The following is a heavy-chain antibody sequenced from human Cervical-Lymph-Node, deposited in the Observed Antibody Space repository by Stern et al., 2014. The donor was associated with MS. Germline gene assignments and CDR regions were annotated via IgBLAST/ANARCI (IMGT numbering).Heavy chain of an antibody. CDR3: ARKLNRGSYYDVFDI. J-gene: IGHJ3*02. CDR1: GGSIRDYY. D-gene: IGHD1-26*01. Sequence: QVQLQESGPGLVKPSETLSLTCIVSGGSIRDYYWSWIRQPPGKGLEWIGYVSYSGSTTYNPSLMSRGTISVDPSQNQFSLRLISVTAADTAVYYCARKLNRGSYYDVFDIWGQGTMVTVSS. V-gene: IGHV4-59*12. CDR2: VSYSGST.